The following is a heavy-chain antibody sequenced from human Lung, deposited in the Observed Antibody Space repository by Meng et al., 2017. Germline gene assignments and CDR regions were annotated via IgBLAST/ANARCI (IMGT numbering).Heavy chain of an antibody. CDR3: ARAEDYYDSSGYYYGLDY. D-gene: IGHD3-22*01. Sequence: QLQLVQSGAEVKKPGSSVKVSCKASGGTFSSYAISWVRQAPGQGLEWMGGIIPIFGTANYAQKFQGRVTITADESTSTAYMELSSLRSEDTAVYYCARAEDYYDSSGYYYGLDYWGQGTLVTVSS. CDR2: IIPIFGTA. J-gene: IGHJ4*02. V-gene: IGHV1-69*01. CDR1: GGTFSSYA.